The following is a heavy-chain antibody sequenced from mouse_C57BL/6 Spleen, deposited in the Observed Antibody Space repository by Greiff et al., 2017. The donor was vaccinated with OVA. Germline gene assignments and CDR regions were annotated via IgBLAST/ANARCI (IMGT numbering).Heavy chain of an antibody. V-gene: IGHV1-72*01. CDR1: TSYW. CDR2: IDPNSGGT. J-gene: IGHJ2*01. Sequence: QVQLQQPGAELVKPGASVKLSFTSYWMHWVKQRPGRGLEWIGRIDPNSGGTKYNEKFKSKATLTVDKPSSTAYMQLSSLTSEDSAVYDCARGVAVDYWGQGTTLTVSS. CDR3: ARGVAVDY. D-gene: IGHD1-1*02.